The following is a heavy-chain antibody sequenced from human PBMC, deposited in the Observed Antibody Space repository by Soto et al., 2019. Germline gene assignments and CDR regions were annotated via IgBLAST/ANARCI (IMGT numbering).Heavy chain of an antibody. CDR2: IIPIFGTA. CDR3: ARDRNYYDSSQLGGAFDI. J-gene: IGHJ3*02. CDR1: GGTFSSYA. V-gene: IGHV1-69*13. Sequence: SVKVSCKASGGTFSSYAISWVRQAPGQGLEWMGGIIPIFGTANYAQEFQGRVTITADESTSTAYMELSSLRSEDTAVYYCARDRNYYDSSQLGGAFDIWGQGTMVTVSS. D-gene: IGHD3-22*01.